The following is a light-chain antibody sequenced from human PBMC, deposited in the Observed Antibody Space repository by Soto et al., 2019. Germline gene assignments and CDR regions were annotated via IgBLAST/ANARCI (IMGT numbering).Light chain of an antibody. CDR3: LQDYSYPRT. J-gene: IGKJ1*01. Sequence: AVQMTQSASSLSASVGDRVTITCRASQGIRTDLGWYQQTPGKAPKLLISGASSLQSGVPSRFSGSGSGADFTLTISSLQPEDSATYYCLQDYSYPRTFGQGTKVDIK. V-gene: IGKV1-6*01. CDR1: QGIRTD. CDR2: GAS.